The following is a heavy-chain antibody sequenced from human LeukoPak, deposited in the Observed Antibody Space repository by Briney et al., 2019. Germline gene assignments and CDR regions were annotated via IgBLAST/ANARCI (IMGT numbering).Heavy chain of an antibody. J-gene: IGHJ3*02. V-gene: IGHV3-30*01. CDR1: GFTFSSYA. D-gene: IGHD3-3*01. CDR3: AAALLRFSFDI. CDR2: ISYDGSNK. Sequence: GRSLRLSCAASGFTFSSYAMHWVRQAPGKGLEWAAVISYDGSNKYYADSVKGRFTISRDNSKNTLYLQMNSLRAEDTAVYYCAAALLRFSFDIWGQGTMVTVSS.